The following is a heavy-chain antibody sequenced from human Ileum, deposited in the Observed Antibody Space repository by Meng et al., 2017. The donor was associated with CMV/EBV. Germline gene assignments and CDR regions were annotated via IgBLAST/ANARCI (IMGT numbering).Heavy chain of an antibody. D-gene: IGHD3/OR15-3a*01. J-gene: IGHJ4*02. V-gene: IGHV3-66*01. Sequence: VLLAECGGGFGQPGGPLALSWSFSGSTVWNNFMTWVRQNPGKGLEWVSFIYNDGRTYYVDSVKGRFTISRDNFKNTLYLQMNSLRVEDTALYFCVGMDWGSGLSDYWGQGTLVTVSS. CDR1: GSTVWNNF. CDR3: VGMDWGSGLSDY. CDR2: IYNDGRT.